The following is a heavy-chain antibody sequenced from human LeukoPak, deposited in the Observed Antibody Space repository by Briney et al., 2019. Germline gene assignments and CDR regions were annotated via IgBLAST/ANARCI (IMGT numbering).Heavy chain of an antibody. CDR1: GFTFSSFG. V-gene: IGHV3-33*01. CDR3: ARDVVAATQTFSYGMDV. CDR2: VWYDGSNK. J-gene: IGHJ6*02. Sequence: GRSLRLSCAASGFTFSSFGIHWVRQAPGKGLEWVAIVWYDGSNKYYADSVKGRFTISRDNSKNTLYLQMNSLTSEDTAVYYCARDVVAATQTFSYGMDVWGQGTTVTVSS. D-gene: IGHD2-15*01.